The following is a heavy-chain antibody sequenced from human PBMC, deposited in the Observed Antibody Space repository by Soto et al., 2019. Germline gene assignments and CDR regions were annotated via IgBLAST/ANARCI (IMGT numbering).Heavy chain of an antibody. J-gene: IGHJ6*02. Sequence: GGSLRLSCAASGFTVSSNYMSWVRQAPGKGLEWVSVIYSGGSTYYADSVKGRFTISRDNSKNTLYLQMNSLRAEDTAVYYCARGSYYYYYGMDVWGQGTTVTVSS. D-gene: IGHD1-26*01. CDR2: IYSGGST. V-gene: IGHV3-53*01. CDR3: ARGSYYYYYGMDV. CDR1: GFTVSSNY.